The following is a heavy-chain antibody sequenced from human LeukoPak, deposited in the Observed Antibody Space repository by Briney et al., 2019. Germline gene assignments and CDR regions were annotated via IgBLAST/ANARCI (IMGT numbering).Heavy chain of an antibody. V-gene: IGHV4-30-2*02. D-gene: IGHD4-17*01. CDR1: GGSISSGGYS. Sequence: PSETLSLTCAVSGGSISSGGYSWSWIRQPPGKGLEWIGYIYHSGSTYYNPSLKSRVTISVDRSKNQFSLKLSSVTAADTAVYYCATGGDYLNHDAFDIWGQGTMVTVSS. CDR3: ATGGDYLNHDAFDI. CDR2: IYHSGST. J-gene: IGHJ3*02.